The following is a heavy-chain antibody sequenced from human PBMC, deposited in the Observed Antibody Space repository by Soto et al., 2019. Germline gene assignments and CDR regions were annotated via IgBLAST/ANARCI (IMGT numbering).Heavy chain of an antibody. CDR2: TYYRSKWYN. D-gene: IGHD1-20*01. Sequence: SQTLSLTCAISVDIVSSNSAAWNCIRQSPSRGLEWLGRTYYRSKWYNDYAVSVKSRITINPDTSKNQFSLQLNSVTPEDTAVYYCAREGITGTLGGFDYWGQGTLVTVSS. CDR1: VDIVSSNSAA. CDR3: AREGITGTLGGFDY. J-gene: IGHJ4*02. V-gene: IGHV6-1*01.